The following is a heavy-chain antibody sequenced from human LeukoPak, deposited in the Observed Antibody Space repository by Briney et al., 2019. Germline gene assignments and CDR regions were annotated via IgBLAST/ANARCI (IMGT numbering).Heavy chain of an antibody. V-gene: IGHV3-21*06. Sequence: GGSLRLSCAASGFTFSDYNMNWVRQAPGKGLEWVSVISTSSTYIYYADSVKGRFTISRDNAKNSLYLQMNSLRAEDTAVYYCARVSIAASLAIDSWGQGTLVTVST. CDR2: ISTSSTYI. D-gene: IGHD6-13*01. CDR3: ARVSIAASLAIDS. J-gene: IGHJ4*02. CDR1: GFTFSDYN.